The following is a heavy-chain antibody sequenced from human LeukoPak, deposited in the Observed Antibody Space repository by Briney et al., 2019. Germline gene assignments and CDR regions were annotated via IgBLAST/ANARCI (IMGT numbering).Heavy chain of an antibody. CDR2: ISTSSGNI. D-gene: IGHD3-22*01. J-gene: IGHJ4*02. CDR3: VREHYYDTRGYYYIPLDY. CDR1: GFIFSNYA. V-gene: IGHV3-48*04. Sequence: GGSLRLSCAASGFIFSNYAMNWVRQAPGKGLEWISYISTSSGNINYADSVRGRFTISRDNAKNSLYLQMNSLRVEDTAVYYCVREHYYDTRGYYYIPLDYWGQGTLVTVSS.